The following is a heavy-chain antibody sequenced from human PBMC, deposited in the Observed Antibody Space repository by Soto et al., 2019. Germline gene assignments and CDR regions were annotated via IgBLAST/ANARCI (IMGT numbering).Heavy chain of an antibody. CDR1: GFTFSSYA. J-gene: IGHJ4*02. CDR3: AKDGYGDYVGYFDY. D-gene: IGHD4-17*01. V-gene: IGHV3-23*01. Sequence: GGSLRLSCAASGFTFSSYAMSWVRRAPGKGLEWVSAISGSGGSTYYADSVKGRFTISRDNSKNTLYLQMNSLRAEDTAVYYCAKDGYGDYVGYFDYWGQGTLVTVSS. CDR2: ISGSGGST.